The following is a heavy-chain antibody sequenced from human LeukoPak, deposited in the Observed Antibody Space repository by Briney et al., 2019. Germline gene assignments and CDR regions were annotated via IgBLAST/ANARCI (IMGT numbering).Heavy chain of an antibody. CDR2: IKQDGSEK. CDR1: GFTFSSYW. D-gene: IGHD1-1*01. Sequence: GGSLRLSCAASGFTFSSYWMSWVRQAPGKGLEWVANIKQDGSEKYYVDSVKGRFTISRDNAKNSLYLQMNSLRAEDTAVYYCARGRKYKHYYYYMDVWGKGTTVTVSS. V-gene: IGHV3-7*01. J-gene: IGHJ6*03. CDR3: ARGRKYKHYYYYMDV.